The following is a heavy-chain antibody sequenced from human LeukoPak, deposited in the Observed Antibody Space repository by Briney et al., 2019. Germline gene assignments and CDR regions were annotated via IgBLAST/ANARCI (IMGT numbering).Heavy chain of an antibody. CDR1: GYTFTSYA. D-gene: IGHD6-19*01. CDR3: ARANIAVAGTCCYYYYYMDV. CDR2: IIPIFGTA. J-gene: IGHJ6*03. V-gene: IGHV1-69*06. Sequence: ASVKVSCKASGYTFTSYAISWVRQAPGQGLEWMGGIIPIFGTANYAQKFQGRVTITADKSTSTAYMELSSLRSEDTAVYYCARANIAVAGTCCYYYYYMDVWGKGTTVTVSS.